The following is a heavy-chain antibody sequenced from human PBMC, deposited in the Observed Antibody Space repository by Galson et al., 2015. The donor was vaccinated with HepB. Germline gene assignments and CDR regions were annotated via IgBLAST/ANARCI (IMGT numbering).Heavy chain of an antibody. CDR3: ARDLDISVLDVFHI. D-gene: IGHD2-2*03. CDR2: GSGGGNSI. J-gene: IGHJ3*02. V-gene: IGHV3-11*01. CDR1: AFAVRDYY. Sequence: SLRLSCVASAFAVRDYYMSWSPQAPGQGLEWVSYGSGGGNSIHYAGSVKGRFTITRDNAKNSLYLQMNSLRAADAAVYYCARDLDISVLDVFHIWGQGTMVIVSS.